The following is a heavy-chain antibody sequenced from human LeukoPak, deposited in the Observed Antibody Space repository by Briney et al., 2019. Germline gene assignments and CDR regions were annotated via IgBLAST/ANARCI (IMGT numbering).Heavy chain of an antibody. CDR3: AKDLPAAYFQY. J-gene: IGHJ4*02. Sequence: GGSLRLSCAASGFPFSNYGMHWVRQAPGQGLEWLAFIRSDGSVKYYSDSVRGRFTVSRDNSKNTLYLQMNTLREEDTAVYYCAKDLPAAYFQYWGQGTLVTVSS. V-gene: IGHV3-30*02. CDR1: GFPFSNYG. CDR2: IRSDGSVK. D-gene: IGHD2-15*01.